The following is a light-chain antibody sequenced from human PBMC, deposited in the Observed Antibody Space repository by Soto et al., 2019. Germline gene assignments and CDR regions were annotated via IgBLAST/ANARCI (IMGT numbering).Light chain of an antibody. CDR3: QVWDSRSDHVV. Sequence: SSELTQPPSVSVAPGQTARITCGGTNIGSKSVHWYQQKPGQAPVLVVYDASDRPSGIPERLSGSNSGDTATLTISRVEVGDEADYYCQVWDSRSDHVVFGGGTKLTVL. V-gene: IGLV3-21*02. J-gene: IGLJ2*01. CDR2: DAS. CDR1: NIGSKS.